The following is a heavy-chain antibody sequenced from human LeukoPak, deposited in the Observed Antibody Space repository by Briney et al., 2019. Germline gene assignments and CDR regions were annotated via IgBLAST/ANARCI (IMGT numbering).Heavy chain of an antibody. CDR3: ARAETTVMDWFDP. CDR1: GYTFTGYY. CDR2: INPSGGST. Sequence: AASVKVSCKASGYTFTGYYMHWVRQAPGQGLEWMGRINPSGGSTSYAQKFQGRVTMTRGTSTSTVYMELSSLRSEDTAVYYCARAETTVMDWFDPWGQGTLVTVSS. V-gene: IGHV1-46*01. D-gene: IGHD4-17*01. J-gene: IGHJ5*02.